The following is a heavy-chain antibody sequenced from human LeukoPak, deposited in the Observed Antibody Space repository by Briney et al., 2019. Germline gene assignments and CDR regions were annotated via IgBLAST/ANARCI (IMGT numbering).Heavy chain of an antibody. J-gene: IGHJ4*02. V-gene: IGHV3-23*01. CDR3: AKEHITMIVAS. D-gene: IGHD3-22*01. CDR2: ISGSGGST. CDR1: GFTFSSYA. Sequence: PGGSLRPSVAAPGFTFSSYAMSWVRQAQGKGLEWFSAISGSGGSTYYADSVKGRFTISRDNSKNTLYLQMNSLRAEDTAVYCCAKEHITMIVASWGQGTLVTVSS.